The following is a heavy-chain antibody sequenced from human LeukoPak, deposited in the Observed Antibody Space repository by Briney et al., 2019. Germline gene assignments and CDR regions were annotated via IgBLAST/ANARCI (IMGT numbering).Heavy chain of an antibody. CDR3: TRGYWLNFYYYGMDV. CDR1: GGSVSSGSYY. V-gene: IGHV4-61*01. J-gene: IGHJ6*02. Sequence: PSETLSLTCTASGGSVSSGSYYWSWIRQPPGKGLEWIGYIYYSGSTNYNPSLKSRVTISVDTSKNQFSLKLSSVTAADTAVYYCTRGYWLNFYYYGMDVWGQGTTVTVSS. D-gene: IGHD2-15*01. CDR2: IYYSGST.